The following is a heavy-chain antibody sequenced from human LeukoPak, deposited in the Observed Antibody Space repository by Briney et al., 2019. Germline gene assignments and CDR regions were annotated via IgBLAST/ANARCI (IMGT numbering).Heavy chain of an antibody. CDR3: ARNVYGSGSISFDP. D-gene: IGHD3-10*01. V-gene: IGHV4-59*01. CDR2: IYYSGNT. J-gene: IGHJ5*02. CDR1: GGSISRYS. Sequence: SETLSLTCTVPGGSISRYSWSWIRQPPGNGLEWGVYIYYSGNTNYIPSLKSRVTISVDTSKNQFSLKLSSVTAADTAVYHCARNVYGSGSISFDPWGQGTLVTVSS.